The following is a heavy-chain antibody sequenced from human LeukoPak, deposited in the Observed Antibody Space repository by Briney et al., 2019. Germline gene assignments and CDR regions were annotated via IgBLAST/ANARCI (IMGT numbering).Heavy chain of an antibody. Sequence: GGSMRLSCAASGFTFSDYYMSWIRQAPGKGLEWVSYISSSGSTIYYADSVKGRFTISRDNAKNSLYLQMNSLRAEDTAVYYCARVISSTSCYTCNWFDPWGQGTLVTVSS. CDR2: ISSSGSTI. D-gene: IGHD2-2*02. J-gene: IGHJ5*02. CDR1: GFTFSDYY. CDR3: ARVISSTSCYTCNWFDP. V-gene: IGHV3-11*04.